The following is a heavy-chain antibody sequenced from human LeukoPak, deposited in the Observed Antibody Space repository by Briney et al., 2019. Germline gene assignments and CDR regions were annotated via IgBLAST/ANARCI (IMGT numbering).Heavy chain of an antibody. D-gene: IGHD6-19*01. CDR3: ARHPQNGYSSGRGRRTTFDL. CDR2: IYYSGST. J-gene: IGHJ4*02. V-gene: IGHV4-39*01. Sequence: PSDTLSLTRTVSGGSMHSSTYHWGWPRQPPGKGLEWVGRIYYSGSTYYNPSLRSRVTISVDKSKNQCSLKLRSVAAADTAVYFCARHPQNGYSSGRGRRTTFDLWGQGTLATVSS. CDR1: GGSMHSSTYH.